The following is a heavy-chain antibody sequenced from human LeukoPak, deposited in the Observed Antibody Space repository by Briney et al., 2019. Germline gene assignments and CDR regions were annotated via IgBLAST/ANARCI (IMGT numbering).Heavy chain of an antibody. D-gene: IGHD3-10*01. J-gene: IGHJ4*02. CDR1: SGSISGCY. CDR2: IYYSGST. V-gene: IGHV4-59*08. CDR3: VRHRVEASDFDY. Sequence: SETLSLTCTISSGSISGCYWSWIRQPPGKGLEWIGYIYYSGSTNYSPSLKSRVTISVDTSKNQFSLKLSSVTAADTAVYYCVRHRVEASDFDYWGQGTLVTVSS.